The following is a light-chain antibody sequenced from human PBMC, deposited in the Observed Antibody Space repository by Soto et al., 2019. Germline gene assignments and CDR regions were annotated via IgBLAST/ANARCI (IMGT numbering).Light chain of an antibody. Sequence: DIQMTQSPSSLSASVGDRVTITCQASQDISNYLNWYQQKPGKAPKLLIYDASNLETRVPSRFSGSGSETDFTLTISSLQPEDSETYYCQQYDNLTITLGLGTRLEIK. J-gene: IGKJ5*01. CDR2: DAS. CDR3: QQYDNLTIT. V-gene: IGKV1-33*01. CDR1: QDISNY.